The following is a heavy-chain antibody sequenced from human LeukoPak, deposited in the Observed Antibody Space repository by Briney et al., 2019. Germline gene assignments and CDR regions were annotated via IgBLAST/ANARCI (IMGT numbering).Heavy chain of an antibody. CDR1: GGSFSGYC. CDR3: ARGRYCSSTSCYSGYYGMDV. D-gene: IGHD2-2*01. V-gene: IGHV4-34*01. Sequence: SETLSLTRAVDGGSFSGYCWGWIRQPPGKGREWIGEINHSGSTNYNPSLKSRVTISVDTSNNQFSLKLSSVTAADTAVYYCARGRYCSSTSCYSGYYGMDVWGQGTTVTVSS. CDR2: INHSGST. J-gene: IGHJ6*02.